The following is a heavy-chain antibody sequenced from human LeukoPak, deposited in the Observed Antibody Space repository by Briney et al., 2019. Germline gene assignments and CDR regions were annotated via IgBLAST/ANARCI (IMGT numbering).Heavy chain of an antibody. D-gene: IGHD2-8*01. CDR2: ISYDGSNK. V-gene: IGHV3-30*01. CDR3: VKNGVRSLFTVYNWFDS. CDR1: GFTFSSYA. J-gene: IGHJ5*01. Sequence: PGGSLRLSCAASGFTFSSYAMHWVRQAPGKGLEWVAVISYDGSNKYYADSVKGRFTISRDNSKNTLYLQMNSLRAEDTAVYYCVKNGVRSLFTVYNWFDSWGQGTLVTVSS.